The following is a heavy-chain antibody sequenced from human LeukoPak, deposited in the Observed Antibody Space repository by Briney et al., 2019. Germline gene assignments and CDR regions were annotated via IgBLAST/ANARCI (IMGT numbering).Heavy chain of an antibody. V-gene: IGHV5-51*01. D-gene: IGHD2-2*01. J-gene: IGHJ3*02. CDR1: GYDFTTYW. CDR2: IYPGDSDT. Sequence: GESLKISCKGSGYDFTTYWIGWVRQMPGQGLEWMGIIYPGDSDTSNSPSFQGQVTISADKSISTVYLQWSSLKASDTAMYYCARDGPVPATADSFDIWGQGTMATVTS. CDR3: ARDGPVPATADSFDI.